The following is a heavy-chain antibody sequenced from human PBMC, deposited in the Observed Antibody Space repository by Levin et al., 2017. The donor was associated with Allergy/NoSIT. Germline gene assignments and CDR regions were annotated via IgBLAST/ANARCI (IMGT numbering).Heavy chain of an antibody. CDR3: ARHMIQNYYYGMDV. Sequence: SQTLSLTCTVSGGSISGSSYYWGWIRQPPGKGLEWIGSIYYSGSTYHNPSLKSRVTISVDTTKNQFSLKVSSVTAADTAVYYCARHMIQNYYYGMDVWGQGTTVTVSS. D-gene: IGHD3-16*01. CDR1: GGSISGSSYY. J-gene: IGHJ6*02. V-gene: IGHV4-39*01. CDR2: IYYSGST.